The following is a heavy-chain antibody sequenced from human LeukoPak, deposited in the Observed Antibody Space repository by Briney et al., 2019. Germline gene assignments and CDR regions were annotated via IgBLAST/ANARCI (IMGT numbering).Heavy chain of an antibody. D-gene: IGHD2-15*01. CDR1: GFTFSAHD. J-gene: IGHJ4*02. CDR2: ISYDGRSK. V-gene: IGHV3-30*03. Sequence: GGFLRLSCAASGFTFSAHDMHWVRQAPGKGLEWVAAISYDGRSKYDADSVKGRFAISRDNSKNTVYLQMNSLRAEDTAVYYCARAGYCSGGSCYGSDYWGQGTLVSVSS. CDR3: ARAGYCSGGSCYGSDY.